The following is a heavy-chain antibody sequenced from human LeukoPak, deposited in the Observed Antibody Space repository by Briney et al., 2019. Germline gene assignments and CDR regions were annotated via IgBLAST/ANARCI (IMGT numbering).Heavy chain of an antibody. CDR1: GGSFSGYC. CDR3: AREDAAVVPAGYYFDY. Sequence: PSETLSLTCAVYGGSFSGYCWSWIRQPPGKGLEWEGEINNSGSSNNNPTLKRRVTISVETSKNKISLKLSSVTAADTAVYYCAREDAAVVPAGYYFDYWGQGTLVTVSS. V-gene: IGHV4-34*01. J-gene: IGHJ4*02. D-gene: IGHD2-2*01. CDR2: INNSGSS.